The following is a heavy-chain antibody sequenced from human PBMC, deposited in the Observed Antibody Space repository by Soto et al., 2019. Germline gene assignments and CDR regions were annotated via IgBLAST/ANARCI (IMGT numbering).Heavy chain of an antibody. Sequence: EVQLVESGGGLVQPGGSLRLSCAASGFTVSSNYMSWVRQAPGKGLEWVSVIYSGGSTYYADSVKGRFTISRDNSKNTLYLHMNSLRAEDTAVYYCAGDSGYEEPHYYYYYMDVWGKGTTVTVSS. J-gene: IGHJ6*03. CDR2: IYSGGST. CDR3: AGDSGYEEPHYYYYYMDV. V-gene: IGHV3-66*01. CDR1: GFTVSSNY. D-gene: IGHD5-12*01.